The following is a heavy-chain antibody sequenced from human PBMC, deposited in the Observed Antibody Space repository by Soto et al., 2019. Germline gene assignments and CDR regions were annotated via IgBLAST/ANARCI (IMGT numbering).Heavy chain of an antibody. CDR1: GFTCSSYA. Sequence: GSLRIACPASGFTCSSYAMNWVRQAPGKWLEWVAVISYDGSNKYYADSVKGRFTISRDNSKNTLYLQMNSLRAEDTAVYYCARDAEYAFEYYYYGMDVWGQGTKVTVSS. CDR3: ARDAEYAFEYYYYGMDV. V-gene: IGHV3-30-3*01. D-gene: IGHD3-3*02. J-gene: IGHJ6*02. CDR2: ISYDGSNK.